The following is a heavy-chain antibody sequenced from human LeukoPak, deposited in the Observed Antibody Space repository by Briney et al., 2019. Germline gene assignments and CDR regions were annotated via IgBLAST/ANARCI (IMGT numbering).Heavy chain of an antibody. D-gene: IGHD2-21*02. CDR1: GGSISSYY. CDR3: ARGMVVTADFDY. J-gene: IGHJ4*02. CDR2: IYYSGST. V-gene: IGHV4-59*01. Sequence: PSETLSLTCTLSGGSISSYYWSWIRQPPGKVLEWIGYIYYSGSTNYNPSLKSRVTISVDTSKNQFSLKLSSVTAADTAVYYCARGMVVTADFDYWGQGTLVTVSS.